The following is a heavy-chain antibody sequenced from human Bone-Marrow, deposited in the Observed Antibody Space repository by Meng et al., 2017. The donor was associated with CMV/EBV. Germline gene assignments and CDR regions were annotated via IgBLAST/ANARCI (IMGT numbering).Heavy chain of an antibody. V-gene: IGHV3-7*01. CDR3: ARVHGLEYQQQKYYYYGMDV. CDR1: GFTFRNYW. CDR2: IKQDGGEK. D-gene: IGHD6-13*01. J-gene: IGHJ6*02. Sequence: GGSLRLSCTASGFTFRNYWRSWVRQAPGKGLEGVANIKQDGGEKYSEDSVEGRFTTSRDNAEKSLYLQMINRKDEDKTVDYCARVHGLEYQQQKYYYYGMDVWGQGTTVTVSS.